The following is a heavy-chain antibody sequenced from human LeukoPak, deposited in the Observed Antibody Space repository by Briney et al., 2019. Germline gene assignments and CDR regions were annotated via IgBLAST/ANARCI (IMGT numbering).Heavy chain of an antibody. CDR3: ARSVEGYCSGGSCYYYSYYMDV. J-gene: IGHJ6*03. CDR1: GGSISSYY. D-gene: IGHD2-15*01. V-gene: IGHV4-59*01. CDR2: IYYSGST. Sequence: SETLSLTCTVSGGSISSYYWSWIRQPPGKGLEWIGYIYYSGSTNYNPSLKSRVTISVDTSKNQFSLKLNSVTAADTAVFYCARSVEGYCSGGSCYYYSYYMDVWGKGTTVTVSS.